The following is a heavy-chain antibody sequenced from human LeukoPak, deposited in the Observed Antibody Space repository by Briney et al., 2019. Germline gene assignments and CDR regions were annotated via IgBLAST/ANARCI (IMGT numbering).Heavy chain of an antibody. J-gene: IGHJ4*02. D-gene: IGHD2/OR15-2a*01. CDR3: AKVILSVRLFDQ. Sequence: PXXGLXWVXHVIPSGGXXXXADSVKCRFTISRDNSKNTLYLQMNSLRAEDTAIYYCAKVILSVRLFDQWGQGTLVTVSS. V-gene: IGHV3-23*01. CDR2: VIPSGGXX.